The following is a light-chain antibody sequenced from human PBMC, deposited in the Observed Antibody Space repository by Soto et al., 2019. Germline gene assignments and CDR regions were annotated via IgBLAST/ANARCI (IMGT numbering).Light chain of an antibody. CDR2: GAS. CDR3: QQYGSSPKT. V-gene: IGKV3-20*01. J-gene: IGKJ1*01. CDR1: QSVSSSY. Sequence: EIVLTQSPGTLSLSPGVRATLSCRASQSVSSSYLAWYQQKPGQAPRLLIYGASSRATGIPDRFSGSGSGTDFSLTISRLEPEDFPVYYCQQYGSSPKTFGQGTKVEIK.